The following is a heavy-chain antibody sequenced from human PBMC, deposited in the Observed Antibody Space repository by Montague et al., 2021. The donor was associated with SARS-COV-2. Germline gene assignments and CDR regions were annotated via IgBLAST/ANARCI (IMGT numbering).Heavy chain of an antibody. V-gene: IGHV3-23*01. J-gene: IGHJ3*02. CDR2: ISISDGNT. CDR1: GFTFSSYA. Sequence: SLRLSCAASGFTFSSYAMSWVRQAPGKGLEWVSTISISDGNTYYADSVKGRFTISRDRSKNTLYLQMNSLRAEDTAVYYCAKDRQLVGDDAFDIWGRETMVTVSS. CDR3: AKDRQLVGDDAFDI. D-gene: IGHD6-13*01.